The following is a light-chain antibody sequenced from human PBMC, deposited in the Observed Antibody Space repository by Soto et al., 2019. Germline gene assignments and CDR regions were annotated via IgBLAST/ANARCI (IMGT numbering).Light chain of an antibody. Sequence: EIVLTQSPGTLSLSRGERATLSCRASQSISSSYLTWYQQKPGQAPRLLIYDASSRVTGIPDRFSGSGSGTDFTLTISRVVPEDFAVYYCQQYGSLPITFGQGTRLEIK. CDR3: QQYGSLPIT. J-gene: IGKJ5*01. CDR2: DAS. V-gene: IGKV3-20*01. CDR1: QSISSSY.